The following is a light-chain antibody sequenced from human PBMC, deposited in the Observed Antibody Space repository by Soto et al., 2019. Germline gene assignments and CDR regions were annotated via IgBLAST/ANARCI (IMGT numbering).Light chain of an antibody. CDR3: QQYNSYSWT. J-gene: IGKJ1*01. CDR1: QNIGRW. Sequence: DIQMTQSPSTLSASIGDRVTISCRASQNIGRWLAWYQQKPGTAPNLLIYHASNLRGGVPSRFSGGGSGTEFTLTSSRLQPDDIATYYCQQYNSYSWTFGQGTKVEIK. V-gene: IGKV1-5*01. CDR2: HAS.